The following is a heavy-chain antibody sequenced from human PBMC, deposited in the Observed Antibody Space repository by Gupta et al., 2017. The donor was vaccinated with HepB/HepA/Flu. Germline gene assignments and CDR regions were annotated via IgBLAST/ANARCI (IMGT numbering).Heavy chain of an antibody. Sequence: QVQLQQWGAGPLKPSETLSLTCAVYNGSFSGFYWSWIRQPPGKGLEWIGEINHKGNTNYSPALESRVTISVDTSKNQFSLKLTSVTAADTAVYYGARSKVTTERIRFDPWGQGTQVTVSS. D-gene: IGHD1-1*01. V-gene: IGHV4-34*01. CDR2: INHKGNT. J-gene: IGHJ5*02. CDR3: ARSKVTTERIRFDP. CDR1: NGSFSGFY.